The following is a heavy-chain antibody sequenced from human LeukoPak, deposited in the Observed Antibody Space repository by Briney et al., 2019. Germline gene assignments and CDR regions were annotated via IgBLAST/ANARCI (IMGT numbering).Heavy chain of an antibody. Sequence: SETLSLTCTVSGGSISSYYWNWIRQSPGKGLEWIGYIYYSGGTNYNPSLKSRVTISVDTSKNQFSLKLSSVTAADTAVYYCARSSKDDYGDHGLDYWGQGTLVTVSS. CDR2: IYYSGGT. V-gene: IGHV4-59*01. D-gene: IGHD4-17*01. J-gene: IGHJ4*02. CDR1: GGSISSYY. CDR3: ARSSKDDYGDHGLDY.